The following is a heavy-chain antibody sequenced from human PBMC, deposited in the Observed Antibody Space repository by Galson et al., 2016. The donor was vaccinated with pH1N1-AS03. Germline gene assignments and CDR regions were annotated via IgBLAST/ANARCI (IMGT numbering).Heavy chain of an antibody. CDR3: ARVQGGCSRPSCYQDP. Sequence: SETLSLTCTISGGSITTNYWIWIRQPPGKGLQWIGYISYSGFTNYNPSLRSRVTISIDTSKNQFSLKMRSVAAADTAIYYCARVQGGCSRPSCYQDPWGQGTLVTVSS. D-gene: IGHD2-2*01. V-gene: IGHV4-59*12. CDR1: GGSITTNY. CDR2: ISYSGFT. J-gene: IGHJ5*02.